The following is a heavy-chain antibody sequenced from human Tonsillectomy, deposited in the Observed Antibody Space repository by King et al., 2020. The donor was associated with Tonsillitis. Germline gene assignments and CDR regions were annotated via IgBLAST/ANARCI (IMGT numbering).Heavy chain of an antibody. CDR1: GFIFSSYG. J-gene: IGHJ4*02. D-gene: IGHD3-22*01. Sequence: VQLVESGGAVAQPGRSLRLSCAASGFIFSSYGMHWVRQAPGKGLEWVAVISYDGSNKYYADSVKGRFTISRDNSKNTLYLQMIGLRAEDTAVYYCAKGHYDNTGEFDYWGQGTLVTVSS. V-gene: IGHV3-30*18. CDR2: ISYDGSNK. CDR3: AKGHYDNTGEFDY.